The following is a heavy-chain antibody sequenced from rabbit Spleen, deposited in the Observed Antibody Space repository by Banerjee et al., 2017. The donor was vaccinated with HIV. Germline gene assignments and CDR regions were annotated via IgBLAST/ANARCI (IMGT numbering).Heavy chain of an antibody. D-gene: IGHD4-1*01. Sequence: QSLGESGGDLVKPGASLTLTCTASGFSFGTYYYMCWVRQAPGKGLEWIACIYGGDSGNTYYANWAKGRFTISKTSSTTVTLQMTSLTAADTATYFCARDLDGVIGWNFGWWGPGTLVTVS. CDR3: ARDLDGVIGWNFGW. J-gene: IGHJ6*01. V-gene: IGHV1S40*01. CDR2: IYGGDSGNT. CDR1: GFSFGTYYY.